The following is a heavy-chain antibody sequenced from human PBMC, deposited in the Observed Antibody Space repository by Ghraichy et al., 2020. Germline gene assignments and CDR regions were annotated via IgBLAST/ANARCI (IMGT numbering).Heavy chain of an antibody. CDR2: IWYDGSNK. V-gene: IGHV3-33*01. CDR1: GFTFSSYG. D-gene: IGHD1-26*01. J-gene: IGHJ4*02. CDR3: ARDQYGVGATSYYFDY. Sequence: GESLNISCAASGFTFSSYGMHWVRQAPGKGLEWVAVIWYDGSNKYYADSVKGRFTISRDNSKNTLYLQMNSLRAEDTAVYYCARDQYGVGATSYYFDYWGQGTLVTVSS.